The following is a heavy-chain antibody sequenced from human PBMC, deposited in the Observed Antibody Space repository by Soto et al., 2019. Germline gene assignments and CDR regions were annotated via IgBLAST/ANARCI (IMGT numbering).Heavy chain of an antibody. D-gene: IGHD3-3*01. J-gene: IGHJ5*02. CDR1: GHTFTGYY. Sequence: ASVKVSCKASGHTFTGYYMHWVRQAPGQGLEWMGWINPNSGGTNYAQKFQGWVTMTRDTSISTAYMELSRLRSDDTAVYYCARGSPLKYYDFWSGYSNWFDPWGQGTLVTVSS. V-gene: IGHV1-2*04. CDR3: ARGSPLKYYDFWSGYSNWFDP. CDR2: INPNSGGT.